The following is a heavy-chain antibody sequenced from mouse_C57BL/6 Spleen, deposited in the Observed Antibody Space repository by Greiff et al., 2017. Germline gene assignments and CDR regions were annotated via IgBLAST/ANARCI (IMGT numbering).Heavy chain of an antibody. CDR2: INPGSGGT. CDR1: GYAFTNYL. Sequence: QVQLQQSGAELVRPGTSVKVSCKASGYAFTNYLIEWVKQRPGQGLEWIGVINPGSGGTNYNEQFKGKATLTADKSSSTAYMQLSSLTSEDSAVYFCARSSASMDYWGQGTSVTVSS. J-gene: IGHJ4*01. V-gene: IGHV1-54*01. CDR3: ARSSASMDY.